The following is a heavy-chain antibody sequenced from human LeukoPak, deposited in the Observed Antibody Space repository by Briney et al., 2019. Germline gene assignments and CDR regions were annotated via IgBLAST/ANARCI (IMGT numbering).Heavy chain of an antibody. CDR1: GGSISSSSYY. J-gene: IGHJ4*02. Sequence: PSETLSLTCTVSGGSISSSSYYWGWIRQPPGKGLEWIGSIHYSGSTNYNPSLKSRVTISVDTSKNQFSLKLSSVTAADTAVYYCAAPGQLQSYFDYWGQGTLVTVPS. D-gene: IGHD6-13*01. CDR2: IHYSGST. V-gene: IGHV4-39*07. CDR3: AAPGQLQSYFDY.